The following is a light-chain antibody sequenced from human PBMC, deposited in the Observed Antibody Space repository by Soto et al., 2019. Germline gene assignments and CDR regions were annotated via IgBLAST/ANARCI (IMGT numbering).Light chain of an antibody. CDR3: QQLNSFPIP. CDR1: QGISNF. Sequence: IQLTHSPSSLSASVEDKVTIPGRAIQGISNFLACYQQKPGKAPKLLIYGASTLQSGVPSRFSGSGSGTDFTLTISSLQPEDFATYYCQQLNSFPIPFGPGTKVDIK. CDR2: GAS. V-gene: IGKV1-9*01. J-gene: IGKJ3*01.